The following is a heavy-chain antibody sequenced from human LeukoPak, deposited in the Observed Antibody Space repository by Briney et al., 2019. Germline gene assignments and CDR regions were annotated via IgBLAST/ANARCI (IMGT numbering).Heavy chain of an antibody. CDR2: ISPNSGGT. V-gene: IGHV1-2*04. CDR3: ARGSVGARSNYVGARHYYFDY. CDR1: GYTFTGYY. Sequence: ASVKVSCKASGYTFTGYYMHWVRQAPGQGLEWMGWISPNSGGTNYAQKFQGWVTMTRDTSISTAYMELSRLRSDDTAVYYCARGSVGARSNYVGARHYYFDYWGQGTLVTVSS. D-gene: IGHD4-11*01. J-gene: IGHJ4*02.